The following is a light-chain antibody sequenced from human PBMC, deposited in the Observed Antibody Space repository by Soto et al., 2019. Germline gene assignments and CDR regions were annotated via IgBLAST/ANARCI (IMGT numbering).Light chain of an antibody. V-gene: IGKV3D-15*01. CDR2: GAS. J-gene: IGKJ4*01. CDR1: QSVSSN. CDR3: QQYNSWPPLT. Sequence: EIVMTQSPATLSVSPGERATLSCRASQSVSSNLAWYQQKPGQAPRLLIYGASTRATGIPARFSGSGARTEFTLTISSLQSADFAVYYCQQYNSWPPLTFGGGTKVEIK.